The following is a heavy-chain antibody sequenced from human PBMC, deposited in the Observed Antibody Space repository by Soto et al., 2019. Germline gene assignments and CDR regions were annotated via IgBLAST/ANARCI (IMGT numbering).Heavy chain of an antibody. CDR1: GLTVSGKKY. J-gene: IGHJ3*02. CDR2: LYDVDGT. Sequence: DVQLVESGGGLIQPGGSLRLSCAAFGLTVSGKKYLAWVRQAPGKGLEWLSGLYDVDGTYYADSVKGRFTVSRDSSKSVVYLQLNSLKPDDTAVYFCASWRLPEHDYDIWGLGTTVTVSS. CDR3: ASWRLPEHDYDI. V-gene: IGHV3-53*01. D-gene: IGHD2-21*02.